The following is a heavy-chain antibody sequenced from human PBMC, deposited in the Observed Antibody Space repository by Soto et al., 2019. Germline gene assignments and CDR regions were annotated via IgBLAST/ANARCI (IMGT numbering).Heavy chain of an antibody. D-gene: IGHD3-10*01. CDR1: GFTFSQYW. CDR3: ASSMPDSYYLGVFDW. CDR2: IKGDGSEM. Sequence: GGSLRLSCVGSGFTFSQYWMTWVRQAPGMGLEWVARIKGDGSEMYYVDSVKGRFSISRDNAKDSLYLQMNDLRTEDTAVYYCASSMPDSYYLGVFDWWGRGALVTVSS. J-gene: IGHJ4*02. V-gene: IGHV3-7*03.